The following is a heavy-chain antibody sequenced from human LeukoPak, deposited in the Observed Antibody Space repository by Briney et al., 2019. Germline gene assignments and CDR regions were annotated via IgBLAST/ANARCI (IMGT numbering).Heavy chain of an antibody. D-gene: IGHD3-9*01. CDR3: ARWSYRRFYDILTGPDAFDI. CDR1: GGSISSYY. Sequence: SETLSLTCTVSGGSISSYYWSWIWQPPGKGLEWIGYIYYSGSTNYNPSLKSRVTISVDKSKNQFSLKLSSVTAADTAVYYCARWSYRRFYDILTGPDAFDIWGQGTMVTVSS. V-gene: IGHV4-59*12. CDR2: IYYSGST. J-gene: IGHJ3*02.